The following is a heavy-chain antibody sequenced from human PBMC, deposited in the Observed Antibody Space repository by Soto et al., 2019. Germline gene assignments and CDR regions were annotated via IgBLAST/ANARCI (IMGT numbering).Heavy chain of an antibody. V-gene: IGHV1-18*04. CDR1: CYSCTIYF. D-gene: IGHD7-27*01. CDR3: ARDGMGICKGY. CDR2: ISAYNGNT. Sequence: ASLKVAFKACCYSCTIYFISLLLQDPGQGLEWMGWISAYNGNTNYAQKLQCRVNMTTDTSTSTAYMELRSLRSDDTAVYYCARDGMGICKGYWGQRTLVTVSS. J-gene: IGHJ4*02.